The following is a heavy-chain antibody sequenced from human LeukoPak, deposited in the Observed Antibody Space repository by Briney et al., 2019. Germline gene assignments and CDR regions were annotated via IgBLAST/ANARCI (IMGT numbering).Heavy chain of an antibody. CDR1: GGSISSYY. D-gene: IGHD5-12*01. V-gene: IGHV4-59*01. Sequence: SETLSLTCTVSGGSISSYYWSWIRQPPGKGLEWIGYIYYSGSTNYNPSLKSRVTISVDTSKNQFSLKLSSVTAADTAVYYCARGNREYSGYDSYYGMNVWGQGTTVTVSS. J-gene: IGHJ6*02. CDR3: ARGNREYSGYDSYYGMNV. CDR2: IYYSGST.